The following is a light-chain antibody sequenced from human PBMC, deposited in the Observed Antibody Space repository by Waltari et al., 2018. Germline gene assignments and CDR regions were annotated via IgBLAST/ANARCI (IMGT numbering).Light chain of an antibody. CDR1: VHRKGNNS. J-gene: IGKJ5*01. CDR2: KVS. V-gene: IGKV2-30*02. CDR3: MQGTHWPPIT. Sequence: VHRKGNNSLNWLVRSTGQSPMSLIYKVSRRDAGVPDRFSGSGSGTDFTLKISAVEAEDVGIYYCMQGTHWPPITFGQGTRLEIK.